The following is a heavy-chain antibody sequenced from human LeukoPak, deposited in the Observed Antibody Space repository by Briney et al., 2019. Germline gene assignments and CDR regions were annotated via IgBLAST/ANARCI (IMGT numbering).Heavy chain of an antibody. V-gene: IGHV3-21*01. Sequence: GGSLRLSCAASGFTFSSYSMNWVRQAPGKGLEWVSSISSSSSYIYYADSVKGRFTISRDNAKNSLYLQMNSLRAEDTAVYYCAGSYDSSGYYYTEYFDYWGQGTLVTVSS. J-gene: IGHJ4*02. D-gene: IGHD3-22*01. CDR2: ISSSSSYI. CDR1: GFTFSSYS. CDR3: AGSYDSSGYYYTEYFDY.